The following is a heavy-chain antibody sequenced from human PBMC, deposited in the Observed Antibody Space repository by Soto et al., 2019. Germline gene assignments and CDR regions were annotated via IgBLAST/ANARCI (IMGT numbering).Heavy chain of an antibody. Sequence: QITLKESGPTLVKPTQTLTLTCTFSGFSFSTTGVGVGWIRQPPGKALEWLALTYWDDDKRYSPSLKSRLTITKDTSKNYRVLRMANMDPVDTATYYCADRQAQGIGLAGTFDSWGQGTLVTDSS. CDR3: ADRQAQGIGLAGTFDS. CDR2: TYWDDDK. CDR1: GFSFSTTGVG. J-gene: IGHJ4*02. D-gene: IGHD6-19*01. V-gene: IGHV2-5*02.